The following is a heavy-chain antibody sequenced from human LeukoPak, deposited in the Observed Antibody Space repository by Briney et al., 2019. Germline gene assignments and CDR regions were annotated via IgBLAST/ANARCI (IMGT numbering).Heavy chain of an antibody. Sequence: SETLSLTCSVSDASISKNYWTWIRQRPGKGLEWIASMYHTGTSDYNPSLKSRVSVSIDASKKQFSLQLRSVTAADTAVYYCASLYGVAAPRGSQTDWGQGTLVTVSS. CDR1: DASISKNY. V-gene: IGHV4-59*12. CDR2: MYHTGTS. D-gene: IGHD4-17*01. J-gene: IGHJ4*02. CDR3: ASLYGVAAPRGSQTD.